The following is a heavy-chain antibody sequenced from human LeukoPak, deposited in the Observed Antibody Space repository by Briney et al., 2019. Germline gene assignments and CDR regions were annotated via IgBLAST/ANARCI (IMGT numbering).Heavy chain of an antibody. J-gene: IGHJ5*02. CDR3: ARVNTQGVPSP. Sequence: PSETLSLTCNVSGGSMSNIYYWGWIRQPPGKGLEWIGNIFYSGITYYNPSLRSRVTIAIDTSKSQFSLKLSSVTAADTAVYYCARVNTQGVPSPWGQGILVTVSS. V-gene: IGHV4-39*01. D-gene: IGHD2-15*01. CDR1: GGSMSNIYY. CDR2: IFYSGIT.